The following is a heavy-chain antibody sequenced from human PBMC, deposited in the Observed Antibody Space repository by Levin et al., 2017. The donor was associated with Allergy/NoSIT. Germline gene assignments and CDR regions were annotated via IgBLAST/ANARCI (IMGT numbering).Heavy chain of an antibody. V-gene: IGHV4-4*07. CDR3: ARGGTYESPLEC. D-gene: IGHD1-26*01. J-gene: IGHJ4*02. CDR1: GASISSDY. Sequence: SETLSLTCTVSGASISSDYWSWIRQPAGEGLEWIGRMYTSGSTNYNPSLKSRVTMSKDTSKNQFSLNLNSVTAADSAVYYCARGGTYESPLECWGQGILVTVSS. CDR2: MYTSGST.